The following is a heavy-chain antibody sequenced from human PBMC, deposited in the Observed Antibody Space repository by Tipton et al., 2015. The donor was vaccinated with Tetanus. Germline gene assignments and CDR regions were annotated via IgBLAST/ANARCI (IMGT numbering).Heavy chain of an antibody. CDR1: GGSIRSGGYY. V-gene: IGHV4-31*03. CDR2: IYYTGNT. Sequence: TLSLTCTVSGGSIRSGGYYWTWIRQHPERGLEWIGYIYYTGNTYYNPSLKSRVTISVDSSKNQFSLKLTSLTAADTAVYYCARGGSYSYGPRGFDLWGRGTLVTVSS. CDR3: ARGGSYSYGPRGFDL. J-gene: IGHJ2*01. D-gene: IGHD5-18*01.